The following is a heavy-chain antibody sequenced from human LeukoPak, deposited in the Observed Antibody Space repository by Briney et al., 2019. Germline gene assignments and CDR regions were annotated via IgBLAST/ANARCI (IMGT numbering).Heavy chain of an antibody. J-gene: IGHJ4*02. CDR3: AREDYYDSSGYYFDC. D-gene: IGHD3-22*01. V-gene: IGHV4-38-2*02. Sequence: PSETLSLTCTVSGYSISSGYYWGWIRQPPGKGLEWIGSIYHSGSTYYSPSLRSRITISVDTSKNQFSLKLSSVTAADTAVYYCAREDYYDSSGYYFDCWGQGTLVTVSS. CDR1: GYSISSGYY. CDR2: IYHSGST.